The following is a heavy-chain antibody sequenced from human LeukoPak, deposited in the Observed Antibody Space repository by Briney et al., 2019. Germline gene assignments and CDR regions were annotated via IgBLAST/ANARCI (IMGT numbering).Heavy chain of an antibody. CDR2: ISYDGSTK. Sequence: AGSLRLSCAASGFTFSNYGMHWVRQAPGKGLEWVAAISYDGSTKYYADSVKGRFTSSRDNSKNTLYLQMNSLRPEDTAVYYCAKDSSVWVVGAISFFDYWGQGTLVTVSS. V-gene: IGHV3-30*18. CDR3: AKDSSVWVVGAISFFDY. J-gene: IGHJ4*02. CDR1: GFTFSNYG. D-gene: IGHD1-26*01.